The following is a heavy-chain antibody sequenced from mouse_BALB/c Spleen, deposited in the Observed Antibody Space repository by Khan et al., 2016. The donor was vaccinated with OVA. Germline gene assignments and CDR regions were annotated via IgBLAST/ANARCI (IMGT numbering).Heavy chain of an antibody. V-gene: IGHV1S132*01. J-gene: IGHJ2*01. CDR1: GYTFTSYW. CDR2: IYPGTDNS. D-gene: IGHD3-2*02. Sequence: QVQLQQSGAELVRPGASVKLSCKTSGYTFTSYWIHWVKQRSGQGLEWIARIYPGTDNSYYNEKFKDKATLTADKSSSTAYMQLSSLKSEDSDVYFCAREEALYPFDHWGQGTTLTVSS. CDR3: AREEALYPFDH.